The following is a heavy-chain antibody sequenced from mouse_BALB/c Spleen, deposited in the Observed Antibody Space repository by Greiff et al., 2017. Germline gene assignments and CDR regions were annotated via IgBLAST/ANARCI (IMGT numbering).Heavy chain of an antibody. V-gene: IGHV5-6-4*01. Sequence: DVMLVESGGGLVKPGGSLKLSCAASGFTFSSYTMSWVRQTPEKRLEWVATISSGGSYTYYPDSVKGRFTISRDNAKNTLYLQMSSLKSEDTAMYYCTRERSSSLYYFDYWGQGTTLTVSS. J-gene: IGHJ2*01. D-gene: IGHD1-1*01. CDR1: GFTFSSYT. CDR2: ISSGGSYT. CDR3: TRERSSSLYYFDY.